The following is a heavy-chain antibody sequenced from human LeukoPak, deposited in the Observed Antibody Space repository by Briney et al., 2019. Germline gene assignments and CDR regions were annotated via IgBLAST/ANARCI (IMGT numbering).Heavy chain of an antibody. CDR1: GLTFSNAW. J-gene: IGHJ4*02. D-gene: IGHD6-19*01. CDR3: TTDKVSGWNLGY. CDR2: IKSKTDGGTT. V-gene: IGHV3-15*01. Sequence: GGSLRLSCAASGLTFSNAWMSWVRQAPGKGLEWVGRIKSKTDGGTTDYAAPVKGRFTISRDDSKNTLYLQMNSLKTEDTAVYYCTTDKVSGWNLGYWGQGTLVTVSS.